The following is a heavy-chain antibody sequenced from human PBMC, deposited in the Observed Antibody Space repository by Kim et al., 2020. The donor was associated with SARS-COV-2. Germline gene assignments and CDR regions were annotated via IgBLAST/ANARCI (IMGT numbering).Heavy chain of an antibody. D-gene: IGHD4-4*01. Sequence: GESLKISCKGSGYSFTSYWISWVRQMPGKGLEWMGRIDPSDSYTNYSPSFQGHVTISADKSISTAYLQWSSLKASDTAMYYCARQYTVTTHFDYWGQGTLVTVSS. CDR3: ARQYTVTTHFDY. CDR2: IDPSDSYT. V-gene: IGHV5-10-1*01. J-gene: IGHJ4*02. CDR1: GYSFTSYW.